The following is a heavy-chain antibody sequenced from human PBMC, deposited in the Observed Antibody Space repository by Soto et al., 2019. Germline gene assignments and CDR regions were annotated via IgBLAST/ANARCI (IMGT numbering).Heavy chain of an antibody. Sequence: SETLSLTCTVSGGSISSGDYYWSWIRQPPGKGLEWIGYIYYSGSTYYNPSLKSRVTISVDTSKNQFSLKLSSVTAADTAVYYWARGFPGIAAADNFDYWGQGTRVNGSS. CDR1: GGSISSGDYY. CDR2: IYYSGST. D-gene: IGHD6-13*01. J-gene: IGHJ4*02. CDR3: ARGFPGIAAADNFDY. V-gene: IGHV4-30-4*02.